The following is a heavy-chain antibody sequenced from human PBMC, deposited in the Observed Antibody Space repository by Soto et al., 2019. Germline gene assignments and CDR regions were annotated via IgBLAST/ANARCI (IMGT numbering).Heavy chain of an antibody. V-gene: IGHV3-20*01. CDR1: GFTFDDYG. Sequence: GGSLRLSCAASGFTFDDYGMSWVRQAPGKGLEWVSGINWNGGSTGYADSVKGRFTISRDNAKNSLYLQMNSLRAEDTALYHCARVSNKGLHIYYYYYMDVWGKGTTVTVSS. J-gene: IGHJ6*03. CDR3: ARVSNKGLHIYYYYYMDV. D-gene: IGHD7-27*01. CDR2: INWNGGST.